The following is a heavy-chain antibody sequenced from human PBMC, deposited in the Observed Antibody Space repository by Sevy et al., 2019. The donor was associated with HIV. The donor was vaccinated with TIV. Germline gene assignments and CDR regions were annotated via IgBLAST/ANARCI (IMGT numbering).Heavy chain of an antibody. CDR1: GFTFSSYE. CDR2: ISSSGSTI. V-gene: IGHV3-48*03. D-gene: IGHD3-9*01. CDR3: TRDLAYDILTGYHTPFDY. Sequence: GGSLRLSCAASGFTFSSYEMNWVRQAPGKGLEWVSYISSSGSTIYYADSVKGRFTISRDNAKNSLYLQMNSLRAEDTAVYYCTRDLAYDILTGYHTPFDYWGQGTLVIVSS. J-gene: IGHJ4*02.